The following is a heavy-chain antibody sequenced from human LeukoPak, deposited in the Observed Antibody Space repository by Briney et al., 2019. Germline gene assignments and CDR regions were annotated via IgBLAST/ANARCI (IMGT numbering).Heavy chain of an antibody. V-gene: IGHV2-70*11. CDR2: IAWDDDK. J-gene: IGHJ6*02. CDR3: ASNILTGKRENYYYYGMDV. D-gene: IGHD3-9*01. CDR1: GFSLSTSGMC. Sequence: SGPALVKPTQTLTLTCTFSGFSLSTSGMCVSWIRQPPGKALEWLARIAWDDDKYYSTSLKTRLTISNDTSKNQMVLTMTNMDPVDTATYYCASNILTGKRENYYYYGMDVWGQGTTVTVSS.